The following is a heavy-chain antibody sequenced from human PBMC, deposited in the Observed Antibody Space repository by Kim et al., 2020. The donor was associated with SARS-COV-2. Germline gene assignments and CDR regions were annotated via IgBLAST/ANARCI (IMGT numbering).Heavy chain of an antibody. CDR3: ARDSHYGSGSYYIGERCYYGIDV. Sequence: SETLSLTCTVSGGSISSGGYYWSWIRQHPGKGLEWIGYIYYSGSTYYNPSLKSRVTISVDTSKNQFSLKLSSVTAADTAVYYCARDSHYGSGSYYIGERCYYGIDVWGQETTVTVSS. D-gene: IGHD3-10*01. V-gene: IGHV4-31*03. CDR1: GGSISSGGYY. CDR2: IYYSGST. J-gene: IGHJ6*02.